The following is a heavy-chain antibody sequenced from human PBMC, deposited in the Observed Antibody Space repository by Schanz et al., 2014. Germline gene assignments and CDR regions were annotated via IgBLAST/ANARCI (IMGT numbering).Heavy chain of an antibody. CDR3: AGSRSGFYCDY. Sequence: QVQLVESGGGVVQPGRSLRLSCAASGFMFSSYGMHWVRQAPGKGLEWVGVISYDGSKKSYADSVKGRFTISRDNSKTTLYLQMNSLRAEDAAVYYCAGSRSGFYCDYWGQGTRVTVSS. J-gene: IGHJ4*02. V-gene: IGHV3-33*08. D-gene: IGHD1-26*01. CDR1: GFMFSSYG. CDR2: ISYDGSKK.